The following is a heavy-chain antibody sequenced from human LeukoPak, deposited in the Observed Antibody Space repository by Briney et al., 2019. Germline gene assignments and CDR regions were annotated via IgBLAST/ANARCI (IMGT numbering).Heavy chain of an antibody. CDR3: ARAPSGGYDTLRYAFDI. V-gene: IGHV3-23*01. J-gene: IGHJ3*02. CDR2: ISGSGGST. Sequence: GGSLRLSCAASGFTFSSYAMSWVRQAPGKGLEWVSAISGSGGSTYYADSVKGRFTISRDNSKNTLYLQMNSLRAEDTAVYYCARAPSGGYDTLRYAFDIWGQGTMVTVSS. CDR1: GFTFSSYA. D-gene: IGHD3-10*01.